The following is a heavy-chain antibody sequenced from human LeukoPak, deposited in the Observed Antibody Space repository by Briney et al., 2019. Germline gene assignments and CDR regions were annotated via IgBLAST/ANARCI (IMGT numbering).Heavy chain of an antibody. CDR3: ARDRGVWFGEPYFDY. V-gene: IGHV4-59*01. Sequence: PSETLSLTCTVSGGSISSYYWSWIRQPPGKGLEWIGYIYYSGSTNYNPSLKSRVTISVDTSKSQFSLKLSSVTAADTAVYYCARDRGVWFGEPYFDYWGQGTLVTVSS. CDR1: GGSISSYY. J-gene: IGHJ4*02. D-gene: IGHD3-10*01. CDR2: IYYSGST.